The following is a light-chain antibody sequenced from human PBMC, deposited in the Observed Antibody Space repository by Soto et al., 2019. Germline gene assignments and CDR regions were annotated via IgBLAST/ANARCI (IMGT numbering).Light chain of an antibody. J-gene: IGLJ1*01. CDR1: INYVGGYNY. CDR2: QVT. CDR3: MSYAGGNRFV. V-gene: IGLV2-8*01. Sequence: QSVLTQPSSASGSPGQSVTISCAGTINYVGGYNYVSWYQQHPGKVPQLMIYQVTKRPSGVPDRFSASKSDTTASLTISGLQAEDEGDYYCMSYAGGNRFVFGTGTKVTVL.